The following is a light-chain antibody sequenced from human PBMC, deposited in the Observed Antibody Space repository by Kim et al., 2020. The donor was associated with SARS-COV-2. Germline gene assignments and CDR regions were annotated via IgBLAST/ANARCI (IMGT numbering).Light chain of an antibody. J-gene: IGKJ5*01. Sequence: SPGERVTHSCRASQSVSASYLAWYQQKPGQAPRLLIYDASSRATGIPDRCSGSGSATDFTLTISRLEPEDSSVYYCQYYGSPPITFGQGTRLEIK. CDR3: QYYGSPPIT. V-gene: IGKV3-20*01. CDR2: DAS. CDR1: QSVSASY.